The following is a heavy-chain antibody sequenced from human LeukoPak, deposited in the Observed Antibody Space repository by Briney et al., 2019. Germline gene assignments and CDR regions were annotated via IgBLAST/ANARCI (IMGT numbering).Heavy chain of an antibody. CDR1: GYTFTSYY. J-gene: IGHJ1*01. D-gene: IGHD6-13*01. CDR3: ARGVVFKSSSWYDT. CDR2: INPSGGSA. V-gene: IGHV1-46*01. Sequence: AAVKKICKASGYTFTSYYMHWVRQAPGQGLEWMGIINPSGGSARYAQKFQGRVTMTRDTSTSTVYMELSSLRSEDTAVYYCARGVVFKSSSWYDTWGQGTLVTVAS.